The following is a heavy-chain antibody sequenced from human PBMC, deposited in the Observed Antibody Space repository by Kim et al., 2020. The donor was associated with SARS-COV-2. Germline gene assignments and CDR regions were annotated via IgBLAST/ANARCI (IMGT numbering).Heavy chain of an antibody. J-gene: IGHJ4*02. Sequence: GGSLRLSCAASGFTFSSYWMSWVRQAPGKGLEWVANIKQDGSEKYYVDSVKGRFTISRDNAKNSLYLQMNSLRAEDTAVYYCARNGYCTNGVCYGFGADDYWGQGPWSPSPQ. CDR2: IKQDGSEK. CDR3: ARNGYCTNGVCYGFGADDY. V-gene: IGHV3-7*03. D-gene: IGHD2-8*01. CDR1: GFTFSSYW.